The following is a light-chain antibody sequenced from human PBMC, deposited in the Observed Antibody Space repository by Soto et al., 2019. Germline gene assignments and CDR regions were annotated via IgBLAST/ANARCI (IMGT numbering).Light chain of an antibody. CDR1: QSVSSY. Sequence: EIVLTQSPAPLSLSPGERATLSCRASQSVSSYLAWYQQKPGQAPRLLIYDASNRATGIPARFSGSGSGTDFTLTISSLEPEDFVVYYCQQRSNWPPRITFGGGTKVDIK. CDR3: QQRSNWPPRIT. J-gene: IGKJ4*01. V-gene: IGKV3-11*01. CDR2: DAS.